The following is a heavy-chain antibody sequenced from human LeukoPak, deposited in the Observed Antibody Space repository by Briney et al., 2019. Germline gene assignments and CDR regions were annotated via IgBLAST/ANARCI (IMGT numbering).Heavy chain of an antibody. J-gene: IGHJ4*02. V-gene: IGHV4-4*07. Sequence: SETLSPTCTVSGASISSYYWSWIRQPAGKGLEWIGRIYTSGSTNYNPSLKSRVTMSVETSKNQFSLKLSSVTAADTAVYYCARGDAVGSYQPFDYWGQGTLVTVSS. CDR1: GASISSYY. D-gene: IGHD1-26*01. CDR3: ARGDAVGSYQPFDY. CDR2: IYTSGST.